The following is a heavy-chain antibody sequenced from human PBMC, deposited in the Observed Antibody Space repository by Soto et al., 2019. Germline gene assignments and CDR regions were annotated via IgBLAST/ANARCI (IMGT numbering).Heavy chain of an antibody. J-gene: IGHJ4*02. Sequence: GGSLRLSCAASGFTFTRDSMNWVPQAPGKGLEWLSSISRTTNYIYYGDSMKGRFTISRDNAKNSLYLEMNSLRAEDTAVYYCARESEDLTSNFDYWGQGTLVTVSS. CDR3: ARESEDLTSNFDY. V-gene: IGHV3-21*06. CDR1: GFTFTRDS. CDR2: ISRTTNYI.